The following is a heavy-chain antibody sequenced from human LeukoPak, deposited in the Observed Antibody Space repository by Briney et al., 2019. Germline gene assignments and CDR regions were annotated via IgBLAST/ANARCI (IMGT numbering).Heavy chain of an antibody. Sequence: GGSLRPSCAASGFTFSSYWMHWVRQAPGKGLVWVSRINSDGRSTSYADSVKGRFTISRDNAKNTLYLQMNSLRAEDTAVYYCAKDNSPPRWDGYDYGFDYWGQGTLVTVSS. CDR2: INSDGRST. J-gene: IGHJ4*02. D-gene: IGHD5-12*01. V-gene: IGHV3-74*01. CDR1: GFTFSSYW. CDR3: AKDNSPPRWDGYDYGFDY.